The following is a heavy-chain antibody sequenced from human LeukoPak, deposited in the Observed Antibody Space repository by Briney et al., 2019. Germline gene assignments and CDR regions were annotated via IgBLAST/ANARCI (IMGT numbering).Heavy chain of an antibody. CDR1: GFTVSSNY. CDR3: ARDGPGDYYYGMDV. J-gene: IGHJ6*02. Sequence: GGSLRLSCAPSGFTVSSNYMRWVRQAPGKGLEWVSAIYSGGSTYYADSVKRRFTISRHNSKNTLHLQMNSLRAEDTAVYYCARDGPGDYYYGMDVWGQGTTVTVSS. D-gene: IGHD3-10*01. V-gene: IGHV3-53*04. CDR2: IYSGGST.